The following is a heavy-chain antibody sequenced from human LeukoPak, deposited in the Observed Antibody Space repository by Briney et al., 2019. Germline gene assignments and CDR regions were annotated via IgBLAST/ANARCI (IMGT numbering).Heavy chain of an antibody. Sequence: SETLSLTCTVSGRYISCYLGSWIPQPAAKGVEWIGRIFSCGSTKYNHALKSRVTMSVETSKKQFSLKLSSVTAADTAVYYCAREGSAFDIWGQGTMVSVSS. CDR1: GRYISCYL. J-gene: IGHJ3*02. V-gene: IGHV4-4*07. CDR2: IFSCGST. CDR3: AREGSAFDI.